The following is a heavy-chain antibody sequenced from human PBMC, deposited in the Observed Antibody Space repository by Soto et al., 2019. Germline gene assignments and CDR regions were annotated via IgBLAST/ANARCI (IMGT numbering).Heavy chain of an antibody. CDR3: ARVQATAKTEGVDF. Sequence: ASVNVACKASGYTFSDYYIHWVRQAPGQGLEWMGWINPNSGGTKYAPKFQGGVTMTRDTSITTAYMELSRMGSGDTAVYYCARVQATAKTEGVDFGGR. J-gene: IGHJ2*01. CDR1: GYTFSDYY. D-gene: IGHD1-1*01. V-gene: IGHV1-2*02. CDR2: INPNSGGT.